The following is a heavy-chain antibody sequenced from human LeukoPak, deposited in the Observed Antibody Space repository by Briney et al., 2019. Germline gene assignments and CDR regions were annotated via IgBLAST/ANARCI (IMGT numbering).Heavy chain of an antibody. V-gene: IGHV1-2*02. J-gene: IGHJ6*03. Sequence: GASVKVSCKASGYTFTAYYMHWVRQAPGQRLEWMGWINPNSGGTNNAQKFQGRDTKTRDTIINTAYMELSRLRSDDTAVYYCVREGSSSSSDYYYYYMDVWGKGTTVTVSS. CDR1: GYTFTAYY. CDR2: INPNSGGT. CDR3: VREGSSSSSDYYYYYMDV. D-gene: IGHD6-6*01.